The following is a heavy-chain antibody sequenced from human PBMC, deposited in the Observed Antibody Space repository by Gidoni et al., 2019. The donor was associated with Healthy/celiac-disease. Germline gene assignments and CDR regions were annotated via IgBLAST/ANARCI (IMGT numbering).Heavy chain of an antibody. CDR2: IYYSGST. CDR3: ARAGTNWGDNWFDP. D-gene: IGHD7-27*01. Sequence: QAQLQESGPGLVQPSQTLSLTCTVSGGSISSGDYYWSWIRQPPGKGLEWIGYIYYSGSTYYNPSLKSRVTISVDTSKNQFSLKLSSVTAADTAVYYCARAGTNWGDNWFDPWGQGTLVTVSS. J-gene: IGHJ5*02. CDR1: GGSISSGDYY. V-gene: IGHV4-30-4*01.